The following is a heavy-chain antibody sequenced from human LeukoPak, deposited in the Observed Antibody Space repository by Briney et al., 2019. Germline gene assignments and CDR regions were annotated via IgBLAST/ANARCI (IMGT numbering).Heavy chain of an antibody. Sequence: GGSLRLSCQASGFTVSSTDMTWVRQTQGKGLDWVSFMYRAGNIYYADSVRGRFNMSRDISQKVVYLKINNLRAEDTAVYYCAAGGLTAERHAFEIWGHGTVVTVSS. J-gene: IGHJ3*02. CDR3: AAGGLTAERHAFEI. V-gene: IGHV3-53*01. CDR1: GFTVSSTD. CDR2: MYRAGNI. D-gene: IGHD2-21*02.